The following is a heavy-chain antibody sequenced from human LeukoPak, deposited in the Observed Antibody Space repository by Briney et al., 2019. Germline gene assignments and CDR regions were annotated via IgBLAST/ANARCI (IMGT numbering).Heavy chain of an antibody. D-gene: IGHD6-13*01. CDR1: GYTLTELS. CDR3: ATAAAGTFYYYGMDV. V-gene: IGHV1-24*01. Sequence: ASVKVSCKVSGYTLTELSMHWVRQAPGKGLEWMGGFDPEDGETIYAQKFQGRVTMTEDTSTDTAYMELSSLRSEDTAVYCCATAAAGTFYYYGMDVWGQGTTVTVSS. CDR2: FDPEDGET. J-gene: IGHJ6*02.